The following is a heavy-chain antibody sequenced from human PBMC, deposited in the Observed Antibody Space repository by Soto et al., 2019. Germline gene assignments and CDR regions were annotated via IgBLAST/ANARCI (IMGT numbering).Heavy chain of an antibody. J-gene: IGHJ3*01. Sequence: GGSLRLSCAASGFTFSSYAMSWVRQAPGKGLEWVAFISLISSDGNNQFYGESVKGRFTISRDTSRNTLYLQMNSLRPDDTALYYCAKDGYHAAFDVWGQGTMVTVSS. CDR2: ISSDGNNQ. CDR1: GFTFSSYA. CDR3: AKDGYHAAFDV. V-gene: IGHV3-30*18. D-gene: IGHD5-12*01.